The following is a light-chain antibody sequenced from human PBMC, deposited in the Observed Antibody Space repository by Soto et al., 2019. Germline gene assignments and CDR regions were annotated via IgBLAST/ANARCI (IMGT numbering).Light chain of an antibody. Sequence: DIVMTQSPDSLAVSLGERATISCKSSQSVLSSSNSKNYLAWYQQKPGQFPNLMIYWESFRESGVPDRFSGSGSSTAFTLTISSLQAEYVAFYNCQQYFSPPLTFGGGTKFEIK. CDR2: WES. J-gene: IGKJ4*01. CDR1: QSVLSSSNSKNY. CDR3: QQYFSPPLT. V-gene: IGKV4-1*01.